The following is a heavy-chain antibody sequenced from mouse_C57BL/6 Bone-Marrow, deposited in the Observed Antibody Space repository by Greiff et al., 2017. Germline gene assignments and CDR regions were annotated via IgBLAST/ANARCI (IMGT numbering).Heavy chain of an antibody. Sequence: EVQRVESGGGLVQSGRSLRLSCATSGFTFSDFYMEWVRPAPGTGLEWIAASRNKANDYTTEYSASVKGRFIVSRDTSQSILYLQMNALRAEDTAIYYCARDAEYYGSMDYWGQGTSVTVSS. V-gene: IGHV7-1*01. J-gene: IGHJ4*01. CDR1: GFTFSDFY. CDR2: SRNKANDYTT. D-gene: IGHD1-1*01. CDR3: ARDAEYYGSMDY.